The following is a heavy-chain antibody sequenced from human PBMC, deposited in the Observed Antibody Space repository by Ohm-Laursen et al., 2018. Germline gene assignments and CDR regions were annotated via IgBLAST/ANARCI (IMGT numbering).Heavy chain of an antibody. CDR3: ARDDGAYARRSGMDV. CDR2: ISGSGASS. Sequence: SLRLSCSASGFTFSSYAMSWVRQTPGKSLECISTISGSGASSHYAGSVRGRFTISRDNAQNSLYLHMSSLRAEDTAIYYCARDDGAYARRSGMDVWGQGTTVTVSS. V-gene: IGHV3-23*01. D-gene: IGHD2-8*01. CDR1: GFTFSSYA. J-gene: IGHJ6*02.